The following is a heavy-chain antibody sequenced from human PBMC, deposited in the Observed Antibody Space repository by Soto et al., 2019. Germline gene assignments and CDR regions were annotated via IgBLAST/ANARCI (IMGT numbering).Heavy chain of an antibody. J-gene: IGHJ6*02. CDR2: INHSGST. CDR3: ARGKLWFGEHYYYGMDV. D-gene: IGHD3-10*01. Sequence: SETLSLTCAVYGGSFSGYYWSWIRQPPGKGLEWIGEINHSGSTNYNPSLKSRVTISVDTSKNQFSLKLSSVTAADTAVYYCARGKLWFGEHYYYGMDVWGQGTTVTVSS. CDR1: GGSFSGYY. V-gene: IGHV4-34*01.